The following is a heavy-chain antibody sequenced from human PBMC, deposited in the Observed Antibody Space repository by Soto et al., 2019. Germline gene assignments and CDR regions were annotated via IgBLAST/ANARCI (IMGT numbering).Heavy chain of an antibody. CDR3: ARADSVTGAHGMDV. Sequence: GGFLRLSCAASGFTFSDYHMSWIRQAPGKGLEWVSYISSTGSTIYYADSVKGRFTISRDNAKNSLYLQMSSLRAEDTAVYYCARADSVTGAHGMDVWGQGTTVTVSS. CDR1: GFTFSDYH. CDR2: ISSTGSTI. J-gene: IGHJ6*02. V-gene: IGHV3-11*01. D-gene: IGHD6-19*01.